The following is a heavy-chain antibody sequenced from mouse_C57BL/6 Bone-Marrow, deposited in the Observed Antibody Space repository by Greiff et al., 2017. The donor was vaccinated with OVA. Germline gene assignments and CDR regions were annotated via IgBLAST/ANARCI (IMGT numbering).Heavy chain of an antibody. V-gene: IGHV5-4*01. Sequence: EVKLVESGGGLVKPGGSLKLSCAASGFTFSSYAMSWVRQTPEKRLEWVATISDGGSYTYYPDNVKGRFTISRDNAKNNLYLQMSHLKSEDTAMHYCARDEAYYSNYEFAYWGQGTLVTVSA. CDR2: ISDGGSYT. D-gene: IGHD2-5*01. CDR1: GFTFSSYA. J-gene: IGHJ3*01. CDR3: ARDEAYYSNYEFAY.